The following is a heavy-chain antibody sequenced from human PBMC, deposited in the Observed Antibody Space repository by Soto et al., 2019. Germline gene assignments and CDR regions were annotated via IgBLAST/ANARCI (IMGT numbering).Heavy chain of an antibody. V-gene: IGHV1-2*02. CDR3: AISRGGGSGSYYDY. CDR1: GYTFTGYY. CDR2: IHPNNGGT. Sequence: ASGEVSCKASGYTFTGYYIHWVRQAPGQGLEWMGWIHPNNGGTYFAQKFQGRVTMTRDTSISTAYLNLSSLRSDDTAVYFCAISRGGGSGSYYDYWGKGTLVTVSS. D-gene: IGHD3-10*01. J-gene: IGHJ4*02.